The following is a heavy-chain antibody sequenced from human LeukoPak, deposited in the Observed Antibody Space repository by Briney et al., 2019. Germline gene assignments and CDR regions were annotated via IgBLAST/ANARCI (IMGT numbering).Heavy chain of an antibody. Sequence: GGSLRLSCAASEFTFSNYWMGWVRQAPEKGLEWVANIKQDGSEKYYVDSVKGRFTISRDNAKNSLYLQMNSLRAEDTAVYYCARNNWNYRGAFDIWGQGTMVTVSS. V-gene: IGHV3-7*01. CDR2: IKQDGSEK. CDR1: EFTFSNYW. J-gene: IGHJ3*02. CDR3: ARNNWNYRGAFDI. D-gene: IGHD1-7*01.